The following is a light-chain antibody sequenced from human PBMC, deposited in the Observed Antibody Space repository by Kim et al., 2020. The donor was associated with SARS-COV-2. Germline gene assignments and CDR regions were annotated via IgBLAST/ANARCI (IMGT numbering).Light chain of an antibody. CDR3: QTWGTGIRV. CDR1: SGHSSYA. V-gene: IGLV4-69*01. CDR2: LNNDGSH. Sequence: QPVLTQSPSASASLGASVKLTCTLSSGHSSYAIAWLQQQPEKGPRYLMKLNNDGSHTKGDGIPDRFSGSSSGAERYLTISSLQSEDEADYYCQTWGTGIRVFGGGTKLTVL. J-gene: IGLJ3*02.